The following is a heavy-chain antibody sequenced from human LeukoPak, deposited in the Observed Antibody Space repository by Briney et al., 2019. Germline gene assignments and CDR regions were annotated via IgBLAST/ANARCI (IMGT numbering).Heavy chain of an antibody. D-gene: IGHD3-3*01. J-gene: IGHJ4*02. V-gene: IGHV3-48*03. CDR2: ISSSGSTI. CDR1: GFTFSSYE. Sequence: GGSLRLSCAASGFTFSSYEMNWVRQAPGKGVEGGSYISSSGSTIYYADYVKGRFTISRDNAKNSLYLQMNSLTAEDTAVYYCARLREIPVFGVVTKSTSYFDYWGQGTLVTVSS. CDR3: ARLREIPVFGVVTKSTSYFDY.